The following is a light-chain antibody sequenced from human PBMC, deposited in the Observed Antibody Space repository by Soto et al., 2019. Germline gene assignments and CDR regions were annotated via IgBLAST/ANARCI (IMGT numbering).Light chain of an antibody. V-gene: IGKV1-39*01. J-gene: IGKJ2*01. CDR3: QQSYSDPPN. CDR2: AAS. Sequence: DIRLTQSPASLSASIGDRVTIACRASRSVAYFLNWYQHKPGKAPELLIYAASTLETGVPSRFSGTYSGTDFTLTISNLQPEDFGTYFCQQSYSDPPNFGQGTK. CDR1: RSVAYF.